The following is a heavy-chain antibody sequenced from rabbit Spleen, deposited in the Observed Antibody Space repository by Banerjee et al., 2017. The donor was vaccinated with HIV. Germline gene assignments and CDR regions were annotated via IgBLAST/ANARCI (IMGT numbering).Heavy chain of an antibody. D-gene: IGHD1-1*01. V-gene: IGHV1S45*01. CDR2: IDSGSSGFT. Sequence: QEQLEESGGDLAKPGASLKLTGIASGASFVGDSNMCWAGQAPGKGLEWIACIDSGSSGFTYFASWAKGRFTISRTSSTTVALQMTSLTAADTATYFCARDLVAVIGWNFNLWGPGTLVTVS. CDR3: ARDLVAVIGWNFNL. CDR1: GASFVGDSN. J-gene: IGHJ4*01.